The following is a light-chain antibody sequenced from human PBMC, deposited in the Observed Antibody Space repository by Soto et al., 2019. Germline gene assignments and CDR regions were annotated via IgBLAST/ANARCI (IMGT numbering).Light chain of an antibody. J-gene: IGKJ2*01. Sequence: DIQMTQSPSSLSASVGDSVIITCRASQSIASHLNWYQQNPGKAPKLLLYAASNLLSGAPSRFSGRGSGTEFIFTIRSLQPEDFGPYCCQQSFTTPRTFGQGPKVEIK. CDR2: AAS. CDR3: QQSFTTPRT. V-gene: IGKV1-39*01. CDR1: QSIASH.